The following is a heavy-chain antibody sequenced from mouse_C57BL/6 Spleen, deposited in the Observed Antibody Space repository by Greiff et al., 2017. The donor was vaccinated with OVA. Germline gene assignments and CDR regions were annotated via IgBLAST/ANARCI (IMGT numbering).Heavy chain of an antibody. CDR1: GYTFTDYE. V-gene: IGHV1-15*01. Sequence: VQLQQSGAELVRPGASVTLSCKASGYTFTDYEMHWVKQTPVHGLEWIGAIDPETGGTAYNQKFKGKAILTADKSSSTAYMELRSLTSEDSAVYYCTRELKGYFDYWGQGTTLTVSS. D-gene: IGHD4-1*01. CDR3: TRELKGYFDY. J-gene: IGHJ2*01. CDR2: IDPETGGT.